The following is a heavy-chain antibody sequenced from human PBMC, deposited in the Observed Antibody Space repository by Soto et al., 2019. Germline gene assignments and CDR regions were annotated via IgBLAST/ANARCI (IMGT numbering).Heavy chain of an antibody. CDR3: AAMIGDAFDI. D-gene: IGHD3-22*01. J-gene: IGHJ3*02. V-gene: IGHV3-30*03. Sequence: PGGSLRLSCAASGFTFSSYVMHWVRQAPGKGLEWVAVISYDGSNKYYADSVKGRFTISRDNSKNTLYLQMNSLRAEDTAVYYCAAMIGDAFDIWGQGTMVTVSS. CDR2: ISYDGSNK. CDR1: GFTFSSYV.